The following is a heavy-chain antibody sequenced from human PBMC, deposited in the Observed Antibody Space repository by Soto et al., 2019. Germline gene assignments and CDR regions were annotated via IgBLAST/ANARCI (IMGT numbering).Heavy chain of an antibody. CDR3: AIAVAGTHGMDV. CDR2: IIPILGIA. Sequence: QVQLVQSGAEVKKPGSSVKVSCKASGGTFSSYTISWVQQAPGQGLEWMGRIIPILGIANYAQKFQGRVTITADKSTSTAYMELSCLRSEDTAVYYCAIAVAGTHGMDVWGQGTTVTVSS. J-gene: IGHJ6*02. CDR1: GGTFSSYT. V-gene: IGHV1-69*02. D-gene: IGHD6-19*01.